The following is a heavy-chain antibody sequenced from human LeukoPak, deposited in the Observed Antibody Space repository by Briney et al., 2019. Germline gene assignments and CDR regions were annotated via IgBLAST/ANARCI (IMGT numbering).Heavy chain of an antibody. CDR2: MTHDGSDR. Sequence: GGSLRLSCAASGFHVNYWMSWVRQAPGKGLEWVATMTHDGSDRYYLDSVKGRFTISRDNAKNTLYLQMNSLRAEDTAVYYCARGSTIFGVVLVDYWGQGTLVTVSS. D-gene: IGHD3-3*01. CDR3: ARGSTIFGVVLVDY. V-gene: IGHV3-7*01. CDR1: GFHVNYW. J-gene: IGHJ4*02.